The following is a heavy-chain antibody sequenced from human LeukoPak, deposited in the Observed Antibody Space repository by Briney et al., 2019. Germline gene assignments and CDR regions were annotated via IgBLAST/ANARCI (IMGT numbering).Heavy chain of an antibody. Sequence: SETLSLTCTVSGGSISSSSYYWGWIRQPPGKGLEWIGSIYYSGSTYYNPSLKSRVTISVDTSKNQFSLKLSSVTAADTAVYYCARWAGDYDFWSGYYASPSNWFDPWGQGTLVTVSS. D-gene: IGHD3-3*01. J-gene: IGHJ5*02. CDR3: ARWAGDYDFWSGYYASPSNWFDP. CDR1: GGSISSSSYY. V-gene: IGHV4-39*01. CDR2: IYYSGST.